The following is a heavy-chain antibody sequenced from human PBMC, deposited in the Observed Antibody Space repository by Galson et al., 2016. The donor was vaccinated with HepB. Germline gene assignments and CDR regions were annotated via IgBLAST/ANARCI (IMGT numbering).Heavy chain of an antibody. CDR3: ARGVDTARAYYFDH. D-gene: IGHD5-18*01. V-gene: IGHV4-61*01. J-gene: IGHJ4*02. CDR2: LYDSGRT. Sequence: SETLSLTCTVSGGSVTNAKSFWSWIRQPPGQGLEWIGYLYDSGRTNLNVSLRSRVTISIDTSKNQFSLRLTSVTAADTAVYYYARGVDTARAYYFDHWGQGRLVSVSS. CDR1: GGSVTNAKSF.